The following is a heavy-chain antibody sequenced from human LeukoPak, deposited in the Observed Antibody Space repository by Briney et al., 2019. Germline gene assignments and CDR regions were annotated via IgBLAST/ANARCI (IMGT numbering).Heavy chain of an antibody. CDR2: TYYRSKWYN. CDR3: ARDRQRRLEYSSSPQRYFDY. J-gene: IGHJ4*02. D-gene: IGHD6-6*01. V-gene: IGHV6-1*01. Sequence: SQTLSLTCAISGDSVSSNSAAWNWIRQSPSRGLEWLGRTYYRSKWYNDYAVSVKSRITINPDTSKNQFSLQLNSVTPEDTAVYYCARDRQRRLEYSSSPQRYFDYWGQGTLVTVSS. CDR1: GDSVSSNSAA.